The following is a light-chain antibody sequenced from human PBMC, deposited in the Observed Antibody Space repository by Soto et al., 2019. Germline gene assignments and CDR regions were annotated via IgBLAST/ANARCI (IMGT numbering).Light chain of an antibody. V-gene: IGKV3-11*01. Sequence: EIVLTQAPATLSLSPGERASLSCRASQSIRNYLAWYQQKPGQAPRLLIYDAPNRATGTAARFSGSGSGTDFTLTISSLEPEDFAVYYCQQRSNWPLTFGGGTKVDIK. CDR1: QSIRNY. CDR3: QQRSNWPLT. CDR2: DAP. J-gene: IGKJ4*01.